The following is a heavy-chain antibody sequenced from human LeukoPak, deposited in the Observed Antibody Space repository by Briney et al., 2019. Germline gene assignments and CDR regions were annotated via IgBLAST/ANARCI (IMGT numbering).Heavy chain of an antibody. CDR3: ARDRREDTAMDDY. CDR1: GYTFTNYY. Sequence: ASVTVSCKASGYTFTNYYMHWVRQAPGQGLEWMGIINPSGGSTSYAQKFQGRVTMTRDTSTSTVYMELSSLRSEDTAVYYCARDRREDTAMDDYWGQGTLVTVSS. V-gene: IGHV1-46*01. CDR2: INPSGGST. D-gene: IGHD5-18*01. J-gene: IGHJ4*02.